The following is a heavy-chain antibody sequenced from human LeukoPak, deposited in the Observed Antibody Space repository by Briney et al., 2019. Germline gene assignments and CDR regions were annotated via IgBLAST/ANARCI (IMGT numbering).Heavy chain of an antibody. D-gene: IGHD6-19*01. V-gene: IGHV3-74*01. Sequence: GGSLRLSCAASGFTFSSYWMHWVRQAPGKGLVWVSRINSDGSSTNYADSVKGRFTISRDNAQNTLYLQMNSLRAEDRALYYCARRGAVAGTGDYLGQGTLVAVSS. CDR1: GFTFSSYW. J-gene: IGHJ4*02. CDR3: ARRGAVAGTGDY. CDR2: INSDGSST.